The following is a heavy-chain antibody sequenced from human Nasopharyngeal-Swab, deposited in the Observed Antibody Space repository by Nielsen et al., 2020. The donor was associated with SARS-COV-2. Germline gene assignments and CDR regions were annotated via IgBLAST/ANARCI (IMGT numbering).Heavy chain of an antibody. V-gene: IGHV3-21*01. J-gene: IGHJ6*02. Sequence: LKISCAASGFTFNNYNFNWVRQAPGKELEWVSSISSSSSYIYYADSVMGRFTISRDNAKNSLYLQMNSLRAEDTAVYYCARDGLDYDFWSAYFMDVWGQGTTVTVSS. CDR2: ISSSSSYI. CDR1: GFTFNNYN. D-gene: IGHD3-3*01. CDR3: ARDGLDYDFWSAYFMDV.